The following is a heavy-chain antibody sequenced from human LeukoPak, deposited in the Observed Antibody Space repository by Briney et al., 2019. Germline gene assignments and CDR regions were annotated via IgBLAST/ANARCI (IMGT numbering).Heavy chain of an antibody. CDR3: AREGQDTAMVYWCFDL. V-gene: IGHV1-3*01. CDR1: GYTFTSYA. CDR2: INAGNGNT. Sequence: ASVKVSCKASGYTFTSYAMHWARQAPGQRLEWMGWINAGNGNTKYSQKFQGRVTITRDTSASTAYMELSSLRSEDTAVYYCAREGQDTAMVYWCFDLWGRGTLVTVSS. J-gene: IGHJ2*01. D-gene: IGHD5-18*01.